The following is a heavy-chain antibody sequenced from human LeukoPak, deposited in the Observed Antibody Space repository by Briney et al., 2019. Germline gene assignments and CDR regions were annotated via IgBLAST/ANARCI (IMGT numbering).Heavy chain of an antibody. Sequence: EASVKVSCKASGYTFTSYGISWVRQAPGQGLEWMGWISAYNGNTNYAQKLQGRVTMTTDTSTSTAYMELRSLRSDDTAVYYCARGAPTGGAVAGNYYYYYMDVWGKGTTVTVSS. CDR1: GYTFTSYG. V-gene: IGHV1-18*01. CDR3: ARGAPTGGAVAGNYYYYYMDV. D-gene: IGHD6-19*01. CDR2: ISAYNGNT. J-gene: IGHJ6*03.